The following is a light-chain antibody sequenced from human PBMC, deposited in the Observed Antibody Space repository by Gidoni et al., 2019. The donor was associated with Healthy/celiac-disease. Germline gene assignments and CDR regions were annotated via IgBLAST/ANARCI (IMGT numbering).Light chain of an antibody. CDR2: GAS. CDR1: QSVSSSY. CDR3: QQYGSPPLT. V-gene: IGKV3-20*01. J-gene: IGKJ4*01. Sequence: EIVLTQSPGTLSLSPGERATLSCRASQSVSSSYLAWYQQKPGQAPRLLIYGASSRATGIPDRFSGSGSGTDFTLTISRLEPEDFAVYYCQQYGSPPLTFXGXTKVXIK.